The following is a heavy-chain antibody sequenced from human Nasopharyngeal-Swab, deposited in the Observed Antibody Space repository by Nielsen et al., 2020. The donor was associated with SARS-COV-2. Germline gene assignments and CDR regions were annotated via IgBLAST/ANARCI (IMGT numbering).Heavy chain of an antibody. V-gene: IGHV1-58*01. D-gene: IGHD1-26*01. CDR3: AALNSGSFRY. CDR1: GFTFTSSA. J-gene: IGHJ4*02. CDR2: IVVPNGNT. Sequence: SAKVSCKASGFTFTSSALQWVRQARGQRREWIGWIVVPNGNTNYAQKFQERVTITRDMSTSTAYMELRSLRSEDTAVYYCAALNSGSFRYWGQGTLVSVSS.